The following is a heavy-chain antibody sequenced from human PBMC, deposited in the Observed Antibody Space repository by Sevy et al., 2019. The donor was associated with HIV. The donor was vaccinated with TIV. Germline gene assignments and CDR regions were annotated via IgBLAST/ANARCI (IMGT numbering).Heavy chain of an antibody. Sequence: VGSLRLSCAASGFAFSRFTIHWVRQAPGKGLEWVAVISNDGTNEYYADSLKGRCTISRDNSNNTVYLQLNSLRTEDTAIYYCARARDSTWRVGGVDVWGQGTTVTVSS. CDR2: ISNDGTNE. V-gene: IGHV3-30-3*01. CDR3: ARARDSTWRVGGVDV. J-gene: IGHJ6*02. CDR1: GFAFSRFT. D-gene: IGHD6-13*01.